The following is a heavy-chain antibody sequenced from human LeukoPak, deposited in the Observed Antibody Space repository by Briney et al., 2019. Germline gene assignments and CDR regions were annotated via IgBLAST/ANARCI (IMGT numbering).Heavy chain of an antibody. V-gene: IGHV3-23*01. Sequence: GGSLRLSCAASGFTFSSHAMGWVRQAPGKGLDWVSAISDSGGNTYSADSVKGRFTISRDNFKNTVYLQMNNLGAGDTALYYCARRSGGNSGPFDYWGQGTLVVVSS. CDR3: ARRSGGNSGPFDY. D-gene: IGHD4-23*01. CDR2: ISDSGGNT. J-gene: IGHJ4*02. CDR1: GFTFSSHA.